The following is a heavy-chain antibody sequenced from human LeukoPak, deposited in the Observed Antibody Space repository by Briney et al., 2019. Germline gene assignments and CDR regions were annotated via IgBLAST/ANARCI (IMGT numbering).Heavy chain of an antibody. D-gene: IGHD5-12*01. CDR2: ISGSGGST. CDR3: AKDQEDIVATDGAFDI. Sequence: PGGSLRLSCAASGFTFSSYAMSWVRQAPGKGLEWVSAISGSGGSTYYADSVKGRFTISRDNSKNTLYLQMNSLRAEDTAVHYCAKDQEDIVATDGAFDIWGQGTMVTVSS. V-gene: IGHV3-23*01. CDR1: GFTFSSYA. J-gene: IGHJ3*02.